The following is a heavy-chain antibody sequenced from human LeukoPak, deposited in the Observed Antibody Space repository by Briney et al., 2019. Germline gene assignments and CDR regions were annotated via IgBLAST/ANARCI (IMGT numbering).Heavy chain of an antibody. CDR3: ARRDLGYCSTGVRSPDY. V-gene: IGHV1-69*04. J-gene: IGHJ4*02. CDR2: ITPFVGIS. D-gene: IGHD2-8*01. Sequence: ASVKVSCKASGGTFSSNYAFSWVRQAPGQGLEWMGRITPFVGISNYAQKFQGRVTITADKSTTTAYIELSSLRSDDTAVYYCARRDLGYCSTGVRSPDYWGQGTLVTVSS. CDR1: GGTFSSNYA.